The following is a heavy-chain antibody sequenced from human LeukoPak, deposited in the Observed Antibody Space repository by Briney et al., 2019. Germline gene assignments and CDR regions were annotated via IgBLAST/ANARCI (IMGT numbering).Heavy chain of an antibody. CDR3: ARGALVGGAHFDY. J-gene: IGHJ4*02. V-gene: IGHV4-34*01. D-gene: IGHD3-10*01. CDR1: GGSFSGYY. CDR2: INHSGST. Sequence: PSETLSLTCAVYGGSFSGYYWSWIRQPPGKGLEWIGEINHSGSTNYNPSLKSRVTISVDTSKNQFSLKLSSVTAADTAVYYCARGALVGGAHFDYWGQGTLVTVSS.